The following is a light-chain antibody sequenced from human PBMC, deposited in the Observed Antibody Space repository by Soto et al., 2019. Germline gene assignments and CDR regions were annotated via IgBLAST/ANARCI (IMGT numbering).Light chain of an antibody. V-gene: IGKV1-33*01. CDR2: DAS. CDR1: QDISNY. Sequence: DIQMTQSPSSLSASVGDRVTITCQASQDISNYLNWYQQKPGKAPKLLIYDASNLETGVPSRFSGSGSGTDFTFTISSLQSEDIATYYCQQYDNLPLTSGGGTKV. J-gene: IGKJ4*01. CDR3: QQYDNLPLT.